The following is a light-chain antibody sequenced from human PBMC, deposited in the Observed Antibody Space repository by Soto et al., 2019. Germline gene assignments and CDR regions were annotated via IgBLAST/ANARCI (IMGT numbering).Light chain of an antibody. CDR1: QSVSSN. V-gene: IGKV3-20*01. CDR3: QQYGTSRWT. CDR2: GAS. J-gene: IGKJ1*01. Sequence: EIVMTQSPATLSVSTGERATLSCRASQSVSSNLAWYQQKPGQAPRLLIYGASSRATGIPDRFSGSGSGTDFTLTISRLEPEDFAVYSCQQYGTSRWTFGQGTKVDI.